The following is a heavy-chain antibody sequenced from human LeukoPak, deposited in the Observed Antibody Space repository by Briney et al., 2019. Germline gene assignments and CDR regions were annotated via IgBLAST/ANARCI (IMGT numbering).Heavy chain of an antibody. Sequence: GGSLRLSCAASGFTFSSYEMNWVRQAPGKGLEWVSAISGSGGSTYYADSVKGRFTISRDNSKNTLYLQMNSLRAEDTAVYYCAKSPGDYNGPYYYYYMDVWGKGTTVTVSS. J-gene: IGHJ6*03. CDR1: GFTFSSYE. CDR3: AKSPGDYNGPYYYYYMDV. V-gene: IGHV3-23*01. CDR2: ISGSGGST. D-gene: IGHD4-17*01.